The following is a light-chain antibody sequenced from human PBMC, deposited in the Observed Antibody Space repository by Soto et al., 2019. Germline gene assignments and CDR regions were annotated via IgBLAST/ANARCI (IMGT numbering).Light chain of an antibody. CDR1: SSNIGAGYD. CDR2: DNS. Sequence: QSVLTQPPSVSGAPGQRVTISCTGSSSNIGAGYDVHWYQQLPGTAPNLLIYDNSNRPSGVPDRFSGSKSGTSASLAITGLQAEDEADYYCQSYDSSLSGSEVFGGGTNLTVL. V-gene: IGLV1-40*01. CDR3: QSYDSSLSGSEV. J-gene: IGLJ2*01.